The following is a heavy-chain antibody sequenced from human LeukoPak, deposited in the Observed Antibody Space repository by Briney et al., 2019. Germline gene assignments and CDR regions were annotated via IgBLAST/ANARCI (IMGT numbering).Heavy chain of an antibody. J-gene: IGHJ4*02. CDR1: GYTFTDYY. D-gene: IGHD4-23*01. V-gene: IGHV1-69-2*01. Sequence: GASVKVPCKASGYTFTDYYMHWVQQAPGKGLEWMGRVDPEDGETIYAEKFQGRVTITADTSTDTAYMELSSLRSEDTAVYYCAIPWTDYGGNSPPSFDYWGQGTLVTVSS. CDR2: VDPEDGET. CDR3: AIPWTDYGGNSPPSFDY.